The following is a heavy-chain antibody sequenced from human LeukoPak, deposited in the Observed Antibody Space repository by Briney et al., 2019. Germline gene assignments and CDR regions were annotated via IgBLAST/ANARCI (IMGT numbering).Heavy chain of an antibody. CDR1: GFTFNEYA. Sequence: GGSLRLSCVASGFTFNEYAMHWVRQAPSKGLEWAAVISKDGNHQYYADSVKGRFTISRDNSRNTLYLQIDSLRADDTAVYYCAKGSSLNGYYTLPGQLWGQGTMVTVSS. V-gene: IGHV3-30-3*01. CDR3: AKGSSLNGYYTLPGQL. D-gene: IGHD3-9*01. CDR2: ISKDGNHQ. J-gene: IGHJ3*01.